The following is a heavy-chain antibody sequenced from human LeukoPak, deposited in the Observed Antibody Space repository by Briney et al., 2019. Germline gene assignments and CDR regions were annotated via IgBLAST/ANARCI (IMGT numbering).Heavy chain of an antibody. V-gene: IGHV3-23*01. CDR3: AKGAVVVGAGTLPYYYGMDL. J-gene: IGHJ6*02. CDR1: GFSLTSLA. CDR2: ISGSGGST. D-gene: IGHD2-15*01. Sequence: GRSLSPSCALSGFSLTSLAIGWDRQAAGRVREWVSSISGSGGSTYYAGSVKGQFTIYRDNAKNTVYLQMNSVRAEDAAVYYCAKGAVVVGAGTLPYYYGMDLWGQGTTVTVSS.